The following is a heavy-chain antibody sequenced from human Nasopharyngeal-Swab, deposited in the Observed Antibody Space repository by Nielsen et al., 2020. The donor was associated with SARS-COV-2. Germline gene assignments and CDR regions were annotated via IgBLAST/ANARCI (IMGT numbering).Heavy chain of an antibody. D-gene: IGHD3-3*01. CDR3: ARDRPSDFWSGYGYYYGMDV. Sequence: GESLKISCAASGFTFSSYEMNWVRQAPGKGLEWVSTISSRSTYIYYADSVKGRFTISRDNARNSLYLQMNSLRAEDTAVYYCARDRPSDFWSGYGYYYGMDVWGQGATVTVSS. J-gene: IGHJ6*02. V-gene: IGHV3-21*01. CDR1: GFTFSSYE. CDR2: ISSRSTYI.